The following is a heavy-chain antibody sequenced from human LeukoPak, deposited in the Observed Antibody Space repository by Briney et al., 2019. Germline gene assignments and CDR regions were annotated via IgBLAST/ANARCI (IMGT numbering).Heavy chain of an antibody. D-gene: IGHD2-2*01. J-gene: IGHJ4*02. CDR3: ARGPRYCSSNSCYLDY. V-gene: IGHV3-7*04. Sequence: GGSLRLSCAASGFTFSSSWMSWVRQAPGKGLEWVANIKPDGNEKYYVDPVKGRFTISRDNAKNSLYLQMNSLRAEDTAVYYCARGPRYCSSNSCYLDYWGQGTLVTVSS. CDR2: IKPDGNEK. CDR1: GFTFSSSW.